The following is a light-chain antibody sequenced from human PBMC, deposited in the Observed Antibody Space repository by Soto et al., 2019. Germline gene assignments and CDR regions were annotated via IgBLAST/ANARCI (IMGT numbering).Light chain of an antibody. V-gene: IGKV3D-15*02. J-gene: IGKJ1*01. Sequence: EIIMKQSPATLSVSPGERATLSCRASQSVSSNLAWYQQKPGQAPRLLIYGASTRATGIPARFSGSGSGTDFTLTISRLEPEDFTVYYCQLYGISPWTFGQGTKVDIK. CDR1: QSVSSN. CDR3: QLYGISPWT. CDR2: GAS.